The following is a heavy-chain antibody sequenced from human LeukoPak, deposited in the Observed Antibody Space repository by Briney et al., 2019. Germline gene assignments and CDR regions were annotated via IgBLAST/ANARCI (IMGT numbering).Heavy chain of an antibody. Sequence: SETLSLTCTVSGGSISSYFWTWIRQPAGKGLEWIGRIYTSGTTNYNPSLESRVTMSVDTSKNRFSLKLSSVTAADTAVYYCARHTVAGTYYFDYWGRGTLVTVSS. CDR1: GGSISSYF. J-gene: IGHJ4*01. CDR2: IYTSGTT. CDR3: ARHTVAGTYYFDY. V-gene: IGHV4-4*07. D-gene: IGHD4-23*01.